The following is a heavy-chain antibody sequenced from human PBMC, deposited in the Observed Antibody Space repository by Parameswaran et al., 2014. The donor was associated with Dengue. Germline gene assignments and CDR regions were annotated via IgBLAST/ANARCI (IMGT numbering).Heavy chain of an antibody. D-gene: IGHD3-10*01. CDR3: ARDALLWFGELSH. CDR2: ISSSGSTI. J-gene: IGHJ4*02. V-gene: IGHV3-11*01. Sequence: WIRQPPGKGLEWVSYISSSGSTIYYADSVKGRFTISRDNAKNSLYLQMNSLRAEGTAVYYCARDALLWFGELSHWGQGTLVTVSS.